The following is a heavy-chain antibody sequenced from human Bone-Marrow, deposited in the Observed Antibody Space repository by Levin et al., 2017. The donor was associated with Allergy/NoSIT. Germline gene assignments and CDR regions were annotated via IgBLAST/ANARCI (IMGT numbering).Heavy chain of an antibody. CDR1: SGSISPYW. CDR2: IYYTGRT. D-gene: IGHD3-10*01. CDR3: GRFIQFGSRHYFDS. V-gene: IGHV4-59*01. J-gene: IGHJ4*02. Sequence: SQTLSLTCTVSSGSISPYWWGWVRQPPGKGLESFGNIYYTGRTNYNPSLKSRVTMSVDTSKNLLSLELTSVTAADTAVYYCGRFIQFGSRHYFDSWGQGTLVTVSS.